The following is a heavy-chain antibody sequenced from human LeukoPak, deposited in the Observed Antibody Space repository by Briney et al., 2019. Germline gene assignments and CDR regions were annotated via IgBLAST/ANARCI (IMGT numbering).Heavy chain of an antibody. CDR2: IYHSGST. CDR3: ASFDFWSGFYFDY. Sequence: PSQILSLTCAVSGGSISSGGYSWSWIRQPPGKDLEWIGYIYHSGSTYYNPSLKSRVTISVDRSKNQFSLKLSSVTAADTAVYYCASFDFWSGFYFDYWGQGTLVTVSS. J-gene: IGHJ4*02. CDR1: GGSISSGGYS. V-gene: IGHV4-30-2*01. D-gene: IGHD3-3*01.